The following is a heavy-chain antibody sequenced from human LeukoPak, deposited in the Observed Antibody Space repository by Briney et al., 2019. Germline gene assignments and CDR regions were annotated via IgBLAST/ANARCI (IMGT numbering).Heavy chain of an antibody. CDR2: ISSSSSYI. CDR3: AREVVVVAANWFDP. J-gene: IGHJ5*02. D-gene: IGHD2-15*01. V-gene: IGHV3-21*01. Sequence: GGSLRLSCAASGFTFSSYSMNWVRQAPGKGLEWVSSISSSSSYIYYADSVKGRFTISRDNAKNSLYLQMNSLRVEDTAVYYCAREVVVVAANWFDPWGQGTLVTVSS. CDR1: GFTFSSYS.